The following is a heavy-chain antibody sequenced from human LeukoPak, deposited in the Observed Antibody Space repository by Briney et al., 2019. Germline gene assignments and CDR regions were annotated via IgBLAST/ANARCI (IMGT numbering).Heavy chain of an antibody. CDR3: ARDSNYGMDV. J-gene: IGHJ6*02. Sequence: GGSLRLSCAASGFTFSSYWMHWVRQAAGKGLVWVSHINRDGSSTNHADSVKGRFTISRDNAKNTLYLQMNSLRAEDTAVYYCARDSNYGMDVWGQGTTVTVSS. D-gene: IGHD4-11*01. V-gene: IGHV3-74*01. CDR1: GFTFSSYW. CDR2: INRDGSST.